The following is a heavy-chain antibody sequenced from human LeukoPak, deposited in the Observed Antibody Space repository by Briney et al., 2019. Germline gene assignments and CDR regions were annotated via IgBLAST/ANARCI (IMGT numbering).Heavy chain of an antibody. V-gene: IGHV3-11*04. CDR3: ARVARVVAPYFDY. Sequence: GGSQRLSCAASGFTFSDYYMSWIRQAPGKGLEWVSYISSSGSTIYYADSVKGRFTISRDNAKNSLYLQMNSLRAEDTAVYYCARVARVVAPYFDYWGQGTLVTVSS. J-gene: IGHJ4*02. CDR2: ISSSGSTI. D-gene: IGHD2-15*01. CDR1: GFTFSDYY.